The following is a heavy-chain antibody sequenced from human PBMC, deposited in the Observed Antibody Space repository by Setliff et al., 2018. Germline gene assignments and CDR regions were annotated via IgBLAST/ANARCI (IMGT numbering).Heavy chain of an antibody. J-gene: IGHJ3*02. V-gene: IGHV3-21*01. CDR1: GFTVSTHS. D-gene: IGHD6-13*01. CDR3: SSAGHSGSWFPFDAFHI. Sequence: PGGSLRLSCAASGFTVSTHSINWVRQAPGKGLEWVSSISRSSTYIYYADSMKGRFTISRDNAKNSLYLQMNSLRAEDMALYSCSSAGHSGSWFPFDAFHIWGQVPMVTASS. CDR2: ISRSSTYI.